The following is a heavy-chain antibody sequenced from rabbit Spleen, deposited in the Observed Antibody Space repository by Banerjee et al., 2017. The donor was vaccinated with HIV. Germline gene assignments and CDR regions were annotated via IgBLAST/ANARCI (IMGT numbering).Heavy chain of an antibody. CDR1: GFSFSSSYY. CDR2: IYAGSSVST. Sequence: QEQLVESGGDLVKPGTSLTLTCTASGFSFSSSYYMCWVRQAPGKGLECIACIYAGSSVSTYYANWAKGRFTISKTSSTTVTLQMTSLTAADTATYFCARDSGTSFSSYGMDLWGPGTLVT. J-gene: IGHJ6*01. CDR3: ARDSGTSFSSYGMDL. V-gene: IGHV1S45*01. D-gene: IGHD8-1*01.